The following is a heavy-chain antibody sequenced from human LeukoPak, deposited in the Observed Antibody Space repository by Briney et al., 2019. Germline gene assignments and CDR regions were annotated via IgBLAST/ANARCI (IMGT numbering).Heavy chain of an antibody. CDR3: ARFIAAAGTFDY. CDR1: GGSISSYY. V-gene: IGHV4-59*01. D-gene: IGHD6-13*01. CDR2: IYYSGST. J-gene: IGHJ4*02. Sequence: SETLSLTCTVSGGSISSYYWSWIRQPPGKGLEWIGYIYYSGSTNYNPSLKSRVTISVDTPKNQFSLKLSSVTAADTAVYYCARFIAAAGTFDYWGQGTLVTVSS.